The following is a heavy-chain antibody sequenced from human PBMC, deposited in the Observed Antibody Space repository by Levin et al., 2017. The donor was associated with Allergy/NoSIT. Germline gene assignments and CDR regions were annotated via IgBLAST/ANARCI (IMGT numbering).Heavy chain of an antibody. J-gene: IGHJ3*01. D-gene: IGHD4-17*01. CDR3: AKVRGIYGDYDAFDV. Sequence: GESLKISCAASGFTFYTYAMHWVRQAPGKGLEWVAIISFDGSNKYYVDSVKGRFTISRDNSKKTLFLQMNSLRPEDTAVYYCAKVRGIYGDYDAFDVWGQGTMVTVSS. CDR2: ISFDGSNK. CDR1: GFTFYTYA. V-gene: IGHV3-30*18.